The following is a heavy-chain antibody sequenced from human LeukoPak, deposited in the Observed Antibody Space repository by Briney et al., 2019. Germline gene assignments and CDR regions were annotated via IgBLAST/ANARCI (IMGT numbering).Heavy chain of an antibody. Sequence: SETLSLTCTVSGGSVSSGSYYWRWIRQPPGKGLEWIGYIYYSGSTNYNPSLKSRVTISVDTSKNQFSPKLSSVTAADTAVYYCARGAWNWNYFDYWGQGTLVTVSS. D-gene: IGHD1-1*01. V-gene: IGHV4-61*01. J-gene: IGHJ4*02. CDR1: GGSVSSGSYY. CDR2: IYYSGST. CDR3: ARGAWNWNYFDY.